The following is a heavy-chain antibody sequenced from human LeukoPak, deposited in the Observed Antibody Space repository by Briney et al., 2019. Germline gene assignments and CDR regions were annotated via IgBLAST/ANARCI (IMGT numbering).Heavy chain of an antibody. Sequence: SETLSLTCTVSGGSISGFYWSWIRQAPGRGLEWIGYIHYSGSTNYSPSLNSRVTISVDTSKNQFSLKLSSVSAADTAVYYCARDSSGYDSSWYFDFWGRGTLATVSS. V-gene: IGHV4-59*01. D-gene: IGHD3-9*01. CDR1: GGSISGFY. CDR2: IHYSGST. J-gene: IGHJ2*01. CDR3: ARDSSGYDSSWYFDF.